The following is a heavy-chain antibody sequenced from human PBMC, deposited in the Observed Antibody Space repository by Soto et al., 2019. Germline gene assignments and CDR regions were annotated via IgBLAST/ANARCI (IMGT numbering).Heavy chain of an antibody. D-gene: IGHD2-15*01. Sequence: PGGSLRLSGAASGFTFSTNAMSGVRQAPGKGLEWVSSISGDGGATYYAASVKGRFTISRDNSKNTLYLQLNSLRAEDTAVYFCAKGPSRGGYAVDVWGQGTTVTVSS. V-gene: IGHV3-23*01. CDR3: AKGPSRGGYAVDV. CDR1: GFTFSTNA. J-gene: IGHJ6*02. CDR2: ISGDGGAT.